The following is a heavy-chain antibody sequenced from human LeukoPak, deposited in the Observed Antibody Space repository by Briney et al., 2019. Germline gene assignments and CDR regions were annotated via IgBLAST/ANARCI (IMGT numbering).Heavy chain of an antibody. D-gene: IGHD6-13*01. Sequence: SETLSLTCTVSGDSINNYYWNWIRQRAGKGLEWIGRIYSSGSTNYNPSLKGRVSMSVDTSKNQFSLKLNSVTAADAAVYYCAKDPHGSYSSSLNGWFDPWGQGTLVTVSS. CDR1: GDSINNYY. CDR2: IYSSGST. J-gene: IGHJ5*02. CDR3: AKDPHGSYSSSLNGWFDP. V-gene: IGHV4-4*07.